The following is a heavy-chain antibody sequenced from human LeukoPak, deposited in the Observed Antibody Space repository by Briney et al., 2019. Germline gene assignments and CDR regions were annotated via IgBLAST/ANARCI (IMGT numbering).Heavy chain of an antibody. Sequence: PGGSLRLSCAASGFTFDDYGMSWVSQAPGKGLEWVSGINWNGGSTGYADSVKGRFTISRDNAKNSLYLQMNSLRAEDTALYYCARGLTYYYDSSGPLINDYWGQGTLVTVSS. D-gene: IGHD3-22*01. CDR3: ARGLTYYYDSSGPLINDY. V-gene: IGHV3-20*04. CDR2: INWNGGST. CDR1: GFTFDDYG. J-gene: IGHJ4*02.